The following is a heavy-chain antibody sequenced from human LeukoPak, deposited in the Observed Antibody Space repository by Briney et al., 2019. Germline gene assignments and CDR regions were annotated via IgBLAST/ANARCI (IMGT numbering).Heavy chain of an antibody. D-gene: IGHD6-13*01. Sequence: SETLSLTCTVSGGSISSYYWSWIRQPPGKGLEWIGYIYYSGSTNYNPSLKSRVTISVDTSKNQFSLKLSSVTAADTVVYYCARGDYSSSWYEYNWFDPWGQGTLVTVSS. V-gene: IGHV4-59*01. J-gene: IGHJ5*02. CDR2: IYYSGST. CDR3: ARGDYSSSWYEYNWFDP. CDR1: GGSISSYY.